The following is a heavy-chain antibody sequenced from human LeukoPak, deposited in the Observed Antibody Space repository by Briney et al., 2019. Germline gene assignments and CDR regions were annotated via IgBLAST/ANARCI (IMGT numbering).Heavy chain of an antibody. CDR3: ARGGTTTVATFDY. CDR2: IYSGGST. J-gene: IGHJ4*02. V-gene: IGHV3-66*02. D-gene: IGHD3-22*01. Sequence: GGSLRLSCAASGFTVSSNYMSWVRQAPGKGLEWVSVIYSGGSTYYADSVKGRFTISRDNSKNTLYLQMNSLRAEDTAVYYCARGGTTTVATFDYWGRGTLVTVSS. CDR1: GFTVSSNY.